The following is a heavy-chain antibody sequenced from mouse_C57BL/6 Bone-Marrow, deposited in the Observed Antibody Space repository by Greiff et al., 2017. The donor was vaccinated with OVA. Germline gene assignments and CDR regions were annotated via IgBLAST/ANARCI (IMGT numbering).Heavy chain of an antibody. CDR2: IDPSDSYT. CDR3: ARFGNYYGSSSDY. CDR1: GYTFTSYW. V-gene: IGHV1-69*01. D-gene: IGHD1-1*01. Sequence: QVQLQQPGAELVMPGASVKLSCKASGYTFTSYWMHWVKQRPGQGLEWIGEIDPSDSYTNYNQKFKGKSTLTVDKSSSTAYMQLSSLTSEDSAVYYCARFGNYYGSSSDYWGQGTTLTVSS. J-gene: IGHJ2*01.